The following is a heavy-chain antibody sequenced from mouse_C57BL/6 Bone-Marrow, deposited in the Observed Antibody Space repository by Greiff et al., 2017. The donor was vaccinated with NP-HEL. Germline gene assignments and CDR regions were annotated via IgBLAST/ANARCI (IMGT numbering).Heavy chain of an antibody. CDR3: ARDGGHYYGMDY. CDR2: SRNKANDYTT. CDR1: GFTFSDFY. J-gene: IGHJ4*01. Sequence: EVKLVESGGGLVQSGRSLRLSCATSGFTFSDFYMEWVRQAPGKGLEWIAASRNKANDYTTEYSASVKGRFIVSRDTSQSILYLQMNALRAEDTAIYYCARDGGHYYGMDYWGQGTSVTVSS. V-gene: IGHV7-1*01.